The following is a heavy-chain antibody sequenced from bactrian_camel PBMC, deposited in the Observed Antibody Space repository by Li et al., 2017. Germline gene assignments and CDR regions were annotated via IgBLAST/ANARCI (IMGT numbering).Heavy chain of an antibody. CDR3: ALGGTRGVGGTWYPELNY. CDR2: IFVDGINT. Sequence: HVQLVESGGGLVQPGGSLRLSCALSGFTFSTYYITWVRQAPGKGLEWVSTIFVDGINTWYSDPVKGRFTISKDNAKSTVYLQMNSLTPDDTGMYYCALGGTRGVGGTWYPELNYWDKGTQVTVS. V-gene: IGHV3S5*01. J-gene: IGHJ4*01. CDR1: GFTFSTYY. D-gene: IGHD3*01.